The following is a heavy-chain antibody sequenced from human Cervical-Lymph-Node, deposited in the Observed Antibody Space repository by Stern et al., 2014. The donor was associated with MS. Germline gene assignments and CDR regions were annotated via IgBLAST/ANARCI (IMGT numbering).Heavy chain of an antibody. CDR1: GDTFHRNA. CDR2: IIPISGKT. CDR3: AITDSAWDNPFHFYGMDV. J-gene: IGHJ6*02. V-gene: IGHV1-69*01. D-gene: IGHD6-19*01. Sequence: EQLMESGAEVKKPGSSVKVSCKASGDTFHRNAFSWVRQAPGPGLEWMGGIIPISGKTAFAQKVQARGTLNADEYTGTAYMELRSLRSEDTAVFYCAITDSAWDNPFHFYGMDVWGQGTTVIVSS.